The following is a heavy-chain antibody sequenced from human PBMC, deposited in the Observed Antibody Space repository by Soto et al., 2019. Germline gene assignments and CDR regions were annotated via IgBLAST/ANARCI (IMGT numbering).Heavy chain of an antibody. CDR3: ARDFYDSSGYSGFDI. V-gene: IGHV3-30-3*01. Sequence: GGSLRLSCAASGFTFSSYAMHWVRQAPGKGLEWVAVISYDGSNKYYADSVKGRFTISRDNSKNTLYLQMNSLRAEDTAVYYCARDFYDSSGYSGFDIWGQGTMVTVSS. CDR2: ISYDGSNK. J-gene: IGHJ3*02. D-gene: IGHD3-22*01. CDR1: GFTFSSYA.